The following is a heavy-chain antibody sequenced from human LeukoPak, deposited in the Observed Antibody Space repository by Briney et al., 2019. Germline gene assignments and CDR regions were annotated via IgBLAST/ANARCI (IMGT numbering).Heavy chain of an antibody. CDR3: ARERTTVTSYFDY. D-gene: IGHD4-17*01. J-gene: IGHJ4*02. Sequence: GGSLRLSCAASGFTFSDYDMSWLRQAPGKGLEWVSYISSSGSTIYYAHSVKGRFTISRDNANNSLYLQMNSLRAEDTAVYYCARERTTVTSYFDYWGQGTLVTVSS. CDR1: GFTFSDYD. V-gene: IGHV3-11*04. CDR2: ISSSGSTI.